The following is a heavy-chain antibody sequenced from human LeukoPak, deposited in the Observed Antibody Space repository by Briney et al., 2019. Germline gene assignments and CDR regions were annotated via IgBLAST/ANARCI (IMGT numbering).Heavy chain of an antibody. CDR3: ATSGRSSLAFDV. V-gene: IGHV1-69-2*01. Sequence: ASVKVSCKSSGYTFSDYYIHWVRQVPGGGLQWLGRVDPEDAKAVYSENLQGRVTITADSFSDSTYMFLSSLTSEDTAFYYCATSGRSSLAFDVWGQGTVVTVSS. J-gene: IGHJ3*01. CDR1: GYTFSDYY. D-gene: IGHD3-10*01. CDR2: VDPEDAKA.